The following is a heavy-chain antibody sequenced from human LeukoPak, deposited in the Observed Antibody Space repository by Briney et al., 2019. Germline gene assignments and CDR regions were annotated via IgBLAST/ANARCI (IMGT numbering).Heavy chain of an antibody. V-gene: IGHV1-69*13. D-gene: IGHD3-22*01. Sequence: SVKVSCKASGYTFTSYYMHWVRQAPGQGLEWMGRIIPIFGTANYAQKFQGRVTITADESTSTAYMELSSLRSEDTAVYYCASYYYDSSGYYSAEYFQHWGQGTLVTVSS. CDR3: ASYYYDSSGYYSAEYFQH. CDR1: GYTFTSYY. CDR2: IIPIFGTA. J-gene: IGHJ1*01.